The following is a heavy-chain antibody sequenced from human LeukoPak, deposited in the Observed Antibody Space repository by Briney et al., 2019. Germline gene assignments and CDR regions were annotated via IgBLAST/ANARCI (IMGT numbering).Heavy chain of an antibody. J-gene: IGHJ6*03. CDR1: GGSISSYY. D-gene: IGHD3-3*01. CDR3: ARDIRSYDFWSGYPHYYMDV. Sequence: PSETLSLTCTVSGGSISSYYWSWLRQPPGKGLEWIGYIYYSGSTNYNPSLTSRVTISVDTSKNQFSLKLSSVTAADTAVYYCARDIRSYDFWSGYPHYYMDVWGKGTTVTVSS. CDR2: IYYSGST. V-gene: IGHV4-59*01.